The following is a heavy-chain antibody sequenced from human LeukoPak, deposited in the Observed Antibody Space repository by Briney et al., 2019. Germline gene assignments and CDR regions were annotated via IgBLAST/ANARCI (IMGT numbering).Heavy chain of an antibody. D-gene: IGHD2-2*01. Sequence: PSETLSLTCTVSGGSISTTYNYWGWIRQPPGKGLEWIGSIYYSGSTYYNSSLKSRLTISADTSKNQFSLKLSSVTAADTAVYYCARDSRLYYMEISGKRTTGTASS. V-gene: IGHV4-39*07. CDR1: GGSISTTYNY. CDR3: ARDSRLYYMEI. J-gene: IGHJ6*03. CDR2: IYYSGST.